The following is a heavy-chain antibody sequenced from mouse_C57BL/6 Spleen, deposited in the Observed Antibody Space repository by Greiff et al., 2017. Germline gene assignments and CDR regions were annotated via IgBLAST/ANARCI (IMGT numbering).Heavy chain of an antibody. CDR1: GYAFSSSW. CDR2: IYPGDGDT. D-gene: IGHD1-1*01. CDR3: ARSYYYYPWFAY. J-gene: IGHJ3*01. Sequence: VQLQQSGPELVKPGASVKISCKASGYAFSSSWMNWVKQRPGKGLEWIGRIYPGDGDTNYNGKFKGKATLTADKSSSTAYMQLSSLTSEDSAVYFCARSYYYYPWFAYWGQGTLVTVSA. V-gene: IGHV1-82*01.